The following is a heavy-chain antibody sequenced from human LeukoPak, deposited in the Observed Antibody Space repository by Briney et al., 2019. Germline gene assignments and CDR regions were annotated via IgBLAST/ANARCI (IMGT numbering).Heavy chain of an antibody. D-gene: IGHD3-22*01. CDR3: ARDYYDSSGYYELPYYGMDV. Sequence: PGGSLRLSCAASGFTFSSYSMNWVRQAPGKGLEWVSSISSSSSYIYYADSVKGRFTISRDNAKNSLYLQMNSLRAEDTAVYYCARDYYDSSGYYELPYYGMDVWGQGTTVTVSS. CDR1: GFTFSSYS. V-gene: IGHV3-21*01. CDR2: ISSSSSYI. J-gene: IGHJ6*02.